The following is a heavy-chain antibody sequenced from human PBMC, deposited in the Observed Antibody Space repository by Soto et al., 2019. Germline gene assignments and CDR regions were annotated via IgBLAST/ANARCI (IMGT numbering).Heavy chain of an antibody. CDR2: ISSSSSTI. CDR3: ARGATGGSAGSYYNFDY. D-gene: IGHD3-10*01. Sequence: GGSLRLSCAASGFTFSSYSMNWVRQAPGKGLEWVSYISSSSSTIYYADSVKGRFTISRDNAKNSLYLQMNSLRAEDTSVYYCARGATGGSAGSYYNFDYWGQGTLVTSPQ. CDR1: GFTFSSYS. V-gene: IGHV3-48*01. J-gene: IGHJ4*02.